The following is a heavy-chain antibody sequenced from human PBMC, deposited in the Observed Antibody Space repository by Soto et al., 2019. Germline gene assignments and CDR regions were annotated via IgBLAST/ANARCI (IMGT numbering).Heavy chain of an antibody. J-gene: IGHJ4*02. Sequence: GGSLRLSCAASGFTFSIYSMNWFRQAPGKGLEWVSSISSSSSYIYYADSVKGRFTISRDNAKNSLYLQMNSLRAEDTAVYYCARVYGSGSSFDYWGQGTLVTVSS. V-gene: IGHV3-21*01. CDR1: GFTFSIYS. CDR2: ISSSSSYI. D-gene: IGHD3-10*01. CDR3: ARVYGSGSSFDY.